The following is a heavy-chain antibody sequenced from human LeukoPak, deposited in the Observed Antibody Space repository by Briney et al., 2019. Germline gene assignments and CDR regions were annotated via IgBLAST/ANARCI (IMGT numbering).Heavy chain of an antibody. Sequence: SSETLSLTCAVYGGSFSGYYWSWIRQPPGKGLEWIGEINHSGSTKYNPSLKSRVTISVDTSKNQFSLKLSSVTAADTAVYFCARDRNRRATYYRSPLDYWGQGTLATVAS. D-gene: IGHD1-26*01. J-gene: IGHJ4*02. CDR2: INHSGST. V-gene: IGHV4-34*01. CDR1: GGSFSGYY. CDR3: ARDRNRRATYYRSPLDY.